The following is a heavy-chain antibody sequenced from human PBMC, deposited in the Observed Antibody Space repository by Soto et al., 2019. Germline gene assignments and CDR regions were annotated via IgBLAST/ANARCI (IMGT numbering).Heavy chain of an antibody. J-gene: IGHJ6*02. CDR1: GFTFSNAW. D-gene: IGHD3-10*01. CDR2: IKSKTDGGTT. V-gene: IGHV3-15*07. CDR3: TTDRGVRGVNGV. Sequence: EVQLVESGGGLVKPGGSLRLSCAASGFTFSNAWMHWGRQAPGKGLEWVGRIKSKTDGGTTDYAAPVKGRFTISRDDSKNTLYLQMNSLKTEDTAVYYCTTDRGVRGVNGVWGQGTTVTVSS.